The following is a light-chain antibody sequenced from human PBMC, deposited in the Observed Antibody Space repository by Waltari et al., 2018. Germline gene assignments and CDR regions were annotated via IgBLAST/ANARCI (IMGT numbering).Light chain of an antibody. Sequence: EIVLTQSPATLSLSPGERATVSCRASQSVSNFLAWYQQKPGQPPRLLIYHASNRDTGIPARFSGSGSGTDFTLTISSLEPEDFAVYYCQQRANWPPLTFGGGTKVEIK. CDR2: HAS. CDR3: QQRANWPPLT. CDR1: QSVSNF. J-gene: IGKJ4*01. V-gene: IGKV3-11*01.